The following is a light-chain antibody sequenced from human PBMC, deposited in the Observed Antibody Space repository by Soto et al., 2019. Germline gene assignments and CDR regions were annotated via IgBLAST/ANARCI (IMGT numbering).Light chain of an antibody. V-gene: IGKV3-15*01. Sequence: EIVMTQSPATLSVSPGERATLSCRASQSVSSNLAWYQQKPGQGPRLLSFGASTRATGIPARFSGNESGTEFTLTISSLQSEDVAVYFCQQYNNWLTWTFGQGTKVEIK. CDR1: QSVSSN. J-gene: IGKJ1*01. CDR3: QQYNNWLTWT. CDR2: GAS.